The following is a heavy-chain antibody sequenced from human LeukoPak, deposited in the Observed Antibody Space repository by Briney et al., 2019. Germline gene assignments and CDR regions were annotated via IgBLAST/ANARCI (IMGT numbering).Heavy chain of an antibody. CDR3: ARCSRSSTDCYSAFDI. V-gene: IGHV3-20*04. Sequence: GGSLRLSCAASGIIFSDYYMSWIRQAAGKGLEWVSAITNWNGGSTGYAGSVRGRFTVSRDNAKNSLYLQMNSLRTEDTALYYCARCSRSSTDCYSAFDIWAKGQWSPSLQ. D-gene: IGHD2-2*02. CDR1: GIIFSDYY. J-gene: IGHJ3*02. CDR2: ITNWNGGST.